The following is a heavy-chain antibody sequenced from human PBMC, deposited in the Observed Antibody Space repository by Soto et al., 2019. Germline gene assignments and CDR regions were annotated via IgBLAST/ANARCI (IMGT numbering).Heavy chain of an antibody. J-gene: IGHJ4*02. CDR2: INAGNGNT. V-gene: IGHV1-3*01. CDR1: GYTFTGYA. CDR3: ARAVAVAADFDY. Sequence: ASVKVSCKASGYTFTGYAMHWVRQAPGQRLEWMGWINAGNGNTKYSQKFQGRVTITRGTSASTAYMEPSSLRSEDTAVYYCARAVAVAADFDYWGQGTLVTVSS. D-gene: IGHD6-19*01.